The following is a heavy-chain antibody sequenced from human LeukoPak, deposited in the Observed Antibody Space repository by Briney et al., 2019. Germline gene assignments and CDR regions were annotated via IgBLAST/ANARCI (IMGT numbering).Heavy chain of an antibody. D-gene: IGHD7-27*01. V-gene: IGHV3-21*01. CDR1: GFTFSSYS. CDR2: ISSRSSSI. CDR3: ARETGEAFDP. Sequence: GGSLRLSCAASGFTFSSYSMNWVRQAPGKGLEWVSSISSRSSSIYYAVSVKGRFTISRDNAKNLLYLQMNSLRAEDTAVYYCARETGEAFDPWGQGTLVTVSS. J-gene: IGHJ5*02.